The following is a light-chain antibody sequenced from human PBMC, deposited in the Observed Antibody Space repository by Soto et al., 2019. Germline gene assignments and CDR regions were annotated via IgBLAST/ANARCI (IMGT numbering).Light chain of an antibody. J-gene: IGLJ1*01. CDR3: CSYAGSSTLV. CDR2: EVS. Sequence: ALTQPASVSGSPGQSITISCTGTSSDVGSYSLVSWYQQHPGKAPKLMIYEVSKRPSGVSNRFSGSKSGNTASLTISGLQAEDEADYYCCSYAGSSTLVFGTGTKVTVL. CDR1: SSDVGSYSL. V-gene: IGLV2-23*02.